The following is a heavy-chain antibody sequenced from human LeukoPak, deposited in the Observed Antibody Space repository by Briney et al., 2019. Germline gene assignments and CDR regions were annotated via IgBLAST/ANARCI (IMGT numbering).Heavy chain of an antibody. CDR3: ARALGDCSSTSCYIDY. V-gene: IGHV4-59*01. J-gene: IGHJ4*02. Sequence: SETLSLTCTVSGGSISSYYWSWIRQPPGKGLEWIGYIYYSGSTNYNPSLKSRVTISVDTSKNQFSLKLSSVTAADTAVYYCARALGDCSSTSCYIDYWGQGTLVTVSS. CDR1: GGSISSYY. CDR2: IYYSGST. D-gene: IGHD2-2*01.